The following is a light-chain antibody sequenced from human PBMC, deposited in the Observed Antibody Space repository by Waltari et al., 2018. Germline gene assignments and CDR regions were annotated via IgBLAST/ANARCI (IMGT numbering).Light chain of an antibody. V-gene: IGLV3-21*04. CDR2: YDS. CDR3: QLWDDTNNSGV. Sequence: YVVTQPPPVSVAPGKTDRLTCEGENLETKSVNWYQQKAGQAPVLVMFYDSARPSGSPERFSGSNSGNTATLTINWVEPGDEADYHCQLWDDTNNSGVFGGGTKLTVL. CDR1: NLETKS. J-gene: IGLJ3*02.